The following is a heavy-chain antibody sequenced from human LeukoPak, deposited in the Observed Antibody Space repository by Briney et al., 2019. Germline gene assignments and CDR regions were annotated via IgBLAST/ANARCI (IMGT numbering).Heavy chain of an antibody. Sequence: GESLKISCKGSGYSFSNYWIGWVRQMPGKGLEWMGIIYPGDSDTRYSPSFQGQVTISADRSINTAYLRWSSLKASDTAMYYCARQADSSAYDYWGQGTLVTVSS. D-gene: IGHD6-19*01. CDR1: GYSFSNYW. J-gene: IGHJ4*02. CDR3: ARQADSSAYDY. CDR2: IYPGDSDT. V-gene: IGHV5-51*01.